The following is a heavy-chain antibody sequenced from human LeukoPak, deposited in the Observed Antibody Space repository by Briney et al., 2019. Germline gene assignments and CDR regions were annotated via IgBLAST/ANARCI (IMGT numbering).Heavy chain of an antibody. CDR2: IYYSGST. Sequence: GSLRLSCAASGITFSNAWMTWVRQAPGKGLEWIGYIYYSGSTNYNPSLKSRVTISVDTSKNQFSLKLSSVTAADTAVYYCARSHSVWTSFDYWGQGTLVTVSS. CDR1: GITFSNAW. D-gene: IGHD3/OR15-3a*01. V-gene: IGHV4-59*01. CDR3: ARSHSVWTSFDY. J-gene: IGHJ4*02.